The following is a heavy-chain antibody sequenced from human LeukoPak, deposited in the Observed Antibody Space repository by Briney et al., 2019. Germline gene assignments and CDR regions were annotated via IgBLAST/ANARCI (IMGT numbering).Heavy chain of an antibody. D-gene: IGHD4-17*01. Sequence: GGSLRLSCAASGFTFSSYSMNWVRQAPGKGLEWVSSISSSSSYIYYADSVKGRFTISRDNSKNTLYLQVNSLRAEDTAVYYCAKGGGGTTVTYFDYWGRGSLVTVSS. CDR2: ISSSSSYI. CDR1: GFTFSSYS. V-gene: IGHV3-21*01. J-gene: IGHJ4*02. CDR3: AKGGGGTTVTYFDY.